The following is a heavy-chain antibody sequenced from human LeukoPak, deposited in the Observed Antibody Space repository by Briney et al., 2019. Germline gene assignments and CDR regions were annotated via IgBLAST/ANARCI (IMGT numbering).Heavy chain of an antibody. CDR1: GYTFTAYY. Sequence: ASVKVSCKASGYTFTAYYIHWVRQAPGQGLEWMGKINPNSGATNYAQKFQGRVTMTRDTSISTAYMELSSLRSDETAVYYCVRVLSYYGSGDYWAQGTLVTVSS. CDR2: INPNSGAT. V-gene: IGHV1-2*02. J-gene: IGHJ4*02. CDR3: VRVLSYYGSGDY. D-gene: IGHD3-10*01.